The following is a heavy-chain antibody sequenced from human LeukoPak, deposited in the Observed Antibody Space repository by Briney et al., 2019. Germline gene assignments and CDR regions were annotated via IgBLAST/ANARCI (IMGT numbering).Heavy chain of an antibody. Sequence: SETLSLTCTVSGGSISSYYWSWIRQPPGKGLEWIGYIYYSGSIYYNPSLKSRVVISLDTSKNQFSLNLDSVTAADTAVYYCARLQRGYSYGSEYWGQGTLVTVSS. J-gene: IGHJ4*02. V-gene: IGHV4-59*12. CDR2: IYYSGSI. CDR3: ARLQRGYSYGSEY. CDR1: GGSISSYY. D-gene: IGHD5-18*01.